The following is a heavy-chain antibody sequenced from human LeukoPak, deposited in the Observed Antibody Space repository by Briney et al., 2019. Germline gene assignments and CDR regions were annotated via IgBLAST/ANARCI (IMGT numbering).Heavy chain of an antibody. CDR2: IKQDVSKK. V-gene: IGHV3-7*01. CDR3: ARGLRIAAAGSS. CDR1: GFTFSSCW. Sequence: GGSLRLSFAAYGFTFSSCWMSWVRQAPGKWLEWVSNIKQDVSKKYYVDSVEGRFTISRDNAKNALYLQMNSLRAEYTAVYYCARGLRIAAAGSSWGQGTLVTVSS. J-gene: IGHJ5*02. D-gene: IGHD6-13*01.